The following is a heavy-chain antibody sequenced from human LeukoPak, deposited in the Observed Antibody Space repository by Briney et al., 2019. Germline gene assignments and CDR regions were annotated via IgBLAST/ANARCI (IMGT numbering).Heavy chain of an antibody. J-gene: IGHJ3*01. CDR1: GFTFSSST. D-gene: IGHD7-27*01. CDR3: ARDLQTGLAFDA. CDR2: ISGSGRLI. Sequence: EGSLRLSCAASGFTFSSSTMNWVRQAPGKALEWVSSISGSGRLIWYAGSVKGRFTISRDNAANSLFLQMNSLRVEDTAVYYCARDLQTGLAFDAWGQGTVVSVSS. V-gene: IGHV3-21*01.